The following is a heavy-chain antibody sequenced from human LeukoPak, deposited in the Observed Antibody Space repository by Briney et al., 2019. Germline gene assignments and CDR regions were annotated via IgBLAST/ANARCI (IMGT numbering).Heavy chain of an antibody. J-gene: IGHJ6*02. Sequence: GGSLRLSCAASGFTFSNYAVSWVRQAPGKGLEWVSTISGSGGSTYYADSVKGRFTISRDISKNTLYLQMNSLRDEDTAVYYCAKDGAAGAIDYYYYGMDVWGQGTTVTVSS. D-gene: IGHD6-13*01. V-gene: IGHV3-23*01. CDR2: ISGSGGST. CDR1: GFTFSNYA. CDR3: AKDGAAGAIDYYYYGMDV.